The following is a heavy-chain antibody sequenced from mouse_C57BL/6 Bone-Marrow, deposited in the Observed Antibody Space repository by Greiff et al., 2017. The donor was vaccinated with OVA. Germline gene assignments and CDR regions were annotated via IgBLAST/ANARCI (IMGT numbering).Heavy chain of an antibody. D-gene: IGHD4-1*01. V-gene: IGHV1-50*01. CDR3: ALTGDFDY. Sequence: VQLQQSGAELVKPGASVKLSCKASGYTFTSYWMQWVKQRPGQGLEWIGEIDPSDSYTNYNQKFKGKATLTVDTSSSTAYMQLSSLTSEDSAVYYCALTGDFDYWGQGTTLTVSS. CDR1: GYTFTSYW. CDR2: IDPSDSYT. J-gene: IGHJ2*01.